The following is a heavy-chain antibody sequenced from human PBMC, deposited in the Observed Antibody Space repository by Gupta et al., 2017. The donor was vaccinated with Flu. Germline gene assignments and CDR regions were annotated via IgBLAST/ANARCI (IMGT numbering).Heavy chain of an antibody. CDR3: ATVTSGC. D-gene: IGHD4-17*01. Sequence: EMQLVESGGGLVQPGGSLRLSCAASGFTFSSSYLQVVRQAPGRGLVWVSRINPDGSSTTYAESVKGRFTISRDNAKNTLYLQMNSLGDDDTAVYYCATVTSGCWGQGTLVTVSS. CDR2: INPDGSST. CDR1: GFTFSSSY. J-gene: IGHJ4*02. V-gene: IGHV3-74*03.